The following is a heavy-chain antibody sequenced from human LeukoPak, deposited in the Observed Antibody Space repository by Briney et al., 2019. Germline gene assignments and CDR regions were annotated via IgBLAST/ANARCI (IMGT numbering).Heavy chain of an antibody. J-gene: IGHJ2*01. V-gene: IGHV4-4*09. CDR2: MFDRGSP. Sequence: SETLSLTCSVSGGSINGYSWGWVRQPPGKGLECIGYMFDRGSPNHHPSLQNRVTTSVDTSKNEFSLRLTSATAADTAVYYCARRIQLWSYWHFDLWGRGTLVTVSS. D-gene: IGHD5-18*01. CDR3: ARRIQLWSYWHFDL. CDR1: GGSINGYS.